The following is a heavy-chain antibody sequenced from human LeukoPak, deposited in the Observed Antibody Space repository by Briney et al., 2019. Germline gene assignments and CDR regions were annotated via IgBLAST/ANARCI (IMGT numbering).Heavy chain of an antibody. V-gene: IGHV4-59*01. CDR3: ARENSYYDSSGYYFGSGYFDY. CDR2: IYYSGST. CDR1: GGSFSPYY. J-gene: IGHJ4*02. Sequence: SETLSLTCTVSGGSFSPYYWIWIRQPPGKGLEWIGYIYYSGSTNYNPSLQSRVTISVDTSKNQFSLRLSSVTAANTAVYYCARENSYYDSSGYYFGSGYFDYWGQGTLVTVSS. D-gene: IGHD3-22*01.